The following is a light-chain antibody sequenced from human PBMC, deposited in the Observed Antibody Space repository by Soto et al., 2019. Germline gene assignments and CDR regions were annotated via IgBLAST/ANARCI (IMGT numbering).Light chain of an antibody. CDR2: DAS. Sequence: EIVLTQSPATVSLSPGERATLSCRASQSVNIFLAWYQQKPGQAPRLLIYDASNRATGIPARFSGSGSGTDFTLTISSLEPEDFAVYYCQQRSNWPPLTFGGGTKVEIK. CDR1: QSVNIF. CDR3: QQRSNWPPLT. J-gene: IGKJ4*01. V-gene: IGKV3-11*01.